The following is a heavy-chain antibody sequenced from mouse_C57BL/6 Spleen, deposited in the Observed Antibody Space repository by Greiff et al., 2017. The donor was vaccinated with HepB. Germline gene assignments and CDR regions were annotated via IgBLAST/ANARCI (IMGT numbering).Heavy chain of an antibody. V-gene: IGHV1-72*01. CDR1: GYTFTSYW. Sequence: QVQLQQPGAELVKPGASVKLSCKASGYTFTSYWMHWVKQRPGRGLEWIGRSDPNSGGTKYNEKFKSKATLTVDKPSSTAYMQLSSLTSEDSAVYYCARIYYYGSSAMDYWGQGTSVTVSS. J-gene: IGHJ4*01. D-gene: IGHD1-1*01. CDR2: SDPNSGGT. CDR3: ARIYYYGSSAMDY.